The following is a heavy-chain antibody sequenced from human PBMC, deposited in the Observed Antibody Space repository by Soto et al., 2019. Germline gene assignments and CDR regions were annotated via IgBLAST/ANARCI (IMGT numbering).Heavy chain of an antibody. CDR2: IYYSGST. V-gene: IGHV4-59*01. CDR1: GGSISMYY. CDR3: SRGTAMVPNWFDP. D-gene: IGHD5-18*01. Sequence: SDTLSLTCTVPGGSISMYYWSWILQPPGKGLEWIGNIYYSGSTNYNPSLKSRVTISVDTSKNQFSLKLSSVTAADSAVYYFSRGTAMVPNWFDPCCQVTLVTVSA. J-gene: IGHJ5*02.